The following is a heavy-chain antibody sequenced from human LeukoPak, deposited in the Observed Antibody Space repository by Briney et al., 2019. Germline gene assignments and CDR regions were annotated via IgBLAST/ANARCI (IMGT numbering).Heavy chain of an antibody. V-gene: IGHV3-21*01. D-gene: IGHD3-22*01. CDR3: ARDRSGGEYYYDSSGYQN. J-gene: IGHJ4*02. CDR2: ISSSSSYI. CDR1: GFTSSSYS. Sequence: PGGSLRLSCAASGFTSSSYSMNWVRQAPGKGLEWVSSISSSSSYIYYADSVKGRFTISRDNAKNSLYLQMNSLRAEDTAVYYCARDRSGGEYYYDSSGYQNWGQGTLVTVSS.